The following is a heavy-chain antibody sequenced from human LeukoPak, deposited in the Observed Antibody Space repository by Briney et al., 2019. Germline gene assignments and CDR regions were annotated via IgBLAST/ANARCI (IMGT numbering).Heavy chain of an antibody. CDR2: MNPNSGNT. CDR1: GYTFTSYD. CDR3: ARGLRWRDPNRPIGY. J-gene: IGHJ4*02. V-gene: IGHV1-8*01. Sequence: EASVKVSCKASGYTFTSYDINWVRQATGQGLEWMGWMNPNSGNTGYAQKFQGRVTMTRNTSISTAYMGLSSLRSEDTAVYYCARGLRWRDPNRPIGYWGQGTLVTVSS. D-gene: IGHD1-14*01.